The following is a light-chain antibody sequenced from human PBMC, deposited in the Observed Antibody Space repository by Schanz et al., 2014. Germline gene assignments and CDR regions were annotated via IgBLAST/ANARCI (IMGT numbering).Light chain of an antibody. J-gene: IGKJ4*01. CDR2: DAS. CDR3: QQRSNWHLT. V-gene: IGKV3-11*01. Sequence: EIVLTQSPGTLSLSPGERATLSCRASQSVRITLLAWYQQSPGQAPRLLIFDASARATGIPARFSGSGSGTDFTLTISSLEPEDFAVYYCQQRSNWHLTFGGGTKVEIK. CDR1: QSVRITL.